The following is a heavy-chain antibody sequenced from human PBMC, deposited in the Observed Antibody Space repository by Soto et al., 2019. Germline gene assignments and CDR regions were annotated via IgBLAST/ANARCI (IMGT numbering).Heavy chain of an antibody. CDR3: ARVGGYYDLPYYFDY. Sequence: QVQLVQSGAEVKKPGASVKVSCKASGYTFTSYGISWVRQAPGQVLEWMGWISAYNGNTNYAQKLQGRVTMTTDTSTITAYMALRSLRSDDSAVYYCARVGGYYDLPYYFDYWGQGTLVNVSS. CDR2: ISAYNGNT. J-gene: IGHJ4*02. CDR1: GYTFTSYG. D-gene: IGHD3-22*01. V-gene: IGHV1-18*01.